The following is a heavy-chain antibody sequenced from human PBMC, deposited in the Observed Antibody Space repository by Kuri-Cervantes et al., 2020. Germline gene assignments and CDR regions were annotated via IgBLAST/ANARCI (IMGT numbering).Heavy chain of an antibody. J-gene: IGHJ3*02. CDR1: GFTFSSYW. CDR3: ARDPTVTTWWDAFDI. D-gene: IGHD4-17*01. Sequence: GESLKISCAASGFTFSSYWMHWVRQAPGKGLVWVSYISSSGSTIYYADSVKGRFTISRDNAKNSLYLQMNSLRAEDTAVYYCARDPTVTTWWDAFDIWGQGTMVTVSS. V-gene: IGHV3-48*04. CDR2: ISSSGSTI.